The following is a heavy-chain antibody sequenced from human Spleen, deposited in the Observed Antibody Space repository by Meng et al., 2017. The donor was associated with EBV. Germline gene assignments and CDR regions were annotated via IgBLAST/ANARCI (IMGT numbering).Heavy chain of an antibody. D-gene: IGHD2-2*01. CDR1: GGSVSSDTPY. Sequence: LRGSGPGLAKPSETLSLTCSVSGGSVSSDTPYWNWVRQRPGKALEWIGYISYSGSTNYSPPLKGRVTIGVDKSKNQFSLKLSSVTAADTAVFYCARAVGPDCSSTSCPFDYWGQGTLVTVSS. V-gene: IGHV4-61*01. J-gene: IGHJ4*02. CDR2: ISYSGST. CDR3: ARAVGPDCSSTSCPFDY.